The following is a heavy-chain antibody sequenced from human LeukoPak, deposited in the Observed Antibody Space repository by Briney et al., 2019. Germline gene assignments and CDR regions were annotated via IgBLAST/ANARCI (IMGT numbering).Heavy chain of an antibody. CDR2: IFYSGST. J-gene: IGHJ4*02. V-gene: IGHV4-61*01. CDR1: GGSVTSGSYY. Sequence: KSSETLSLTCTVSGGSVTSGSYYWSWIRQPPGKGLEWIGNIFYSGSTNSNPSLKSRVTISVDTSENQFSLKLSSVTAADTAVYYCAREIGAAWVDYWGQGTLVTVSS. CDR3: AREIGAAWVDY. D-gene: IGHD6-13*01.